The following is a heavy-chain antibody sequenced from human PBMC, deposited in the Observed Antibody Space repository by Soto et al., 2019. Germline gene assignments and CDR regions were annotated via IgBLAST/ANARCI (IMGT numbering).Heavy chain of an antibody. CDR2: INHSGST. CDR3: ATTNGAYSYDSVS. Sequence: SETLSLTCAVYGGSFSGYYWSWIRQPPGKGLEWIGEINHSGSTNYNPSLKTRVTISLHTSQNQFSLELSSVTAADTAVYYCATTNGAYSYDSVSWGQGTLVTVSS. D-gene: IGHD3-22*01. J-gene: IGHJ5*02. CDR1: GGSFSGYY. V-gene: IGHV4-34*03.